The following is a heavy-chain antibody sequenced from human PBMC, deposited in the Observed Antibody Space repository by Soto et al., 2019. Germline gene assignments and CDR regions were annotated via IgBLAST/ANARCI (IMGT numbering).Heavy chain of an antibody. CDR1: VGSFSGYY. D-gene: IGHD3-3*01. CDR3: ARGGFGAMYYYYYYGMDV. J-gene: IGHJ6*02. CDR2: INHSGST. Sequence: PSETLSLTCAVYVGSFSGYYWSWIRQPPGKGLEWIGEINHSGSTNYNPSLKSRVTISVDTSKNQFSLKLSSVTAADTAVYYCARGGFGAMYYYYYYGMDVWGQWTTVTVSS. V-gene: IGHV4-34*01.